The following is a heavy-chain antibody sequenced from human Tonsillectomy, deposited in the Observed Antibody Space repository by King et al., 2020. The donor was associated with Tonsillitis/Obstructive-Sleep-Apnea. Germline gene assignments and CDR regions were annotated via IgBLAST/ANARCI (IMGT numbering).Heavy chain of an antibody. CDR2: IYWDDDK. CDR3: AHRRVGFGELFDY. CDR1: GFPLSTPGMG. D-gene: IGHD3-10*01. J-gene: IGHJ4*02. Sequence: ITLKESGPTLVKPPQTLTLTCTFSGFPLSTPGMGVGWFRQPPGKAPEWLALIYWDDDKRYSPSLKSRLIITKDTSKNQVVLTMINLDPVDTATYYCAHRRVGFGELFDYWGQGTLVTVSS. V-gene: IGHV2-5*02.